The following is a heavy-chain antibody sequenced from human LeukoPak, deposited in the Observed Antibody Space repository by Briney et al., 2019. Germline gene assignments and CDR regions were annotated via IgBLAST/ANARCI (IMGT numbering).Heavy chain of an antibody. J-gene: IGHJ4*02. CDR1: GFTFSSYG. CDR2: IWYDGSNK. D-gene: IGHD5-12*01. CDR3: AKDLGGGYGIFDY. V-gene: IGHV3-33*06. Sequence: GGSLRLSFAASGFTFSSYGMHWVRPAPGKGLEWVAVIWYDGSNKYYADSVKGRFTISRDNSKNTLYLQMNSLRAEDTAVYYCAKDLGGGYGIFDYWGQGTLVTVSS.